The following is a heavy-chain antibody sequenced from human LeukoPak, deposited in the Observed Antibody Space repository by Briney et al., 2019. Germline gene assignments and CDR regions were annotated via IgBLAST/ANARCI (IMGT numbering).Heavy chain of an antibody. CDR2: ITSSSSAV. Sequence: GGSLRLSCAASGFPFSNYTMTWVRQAPGKGLEWVSYITSSSSAVYYADSVKGRFTISRDNAKKSLYLQISGLRAQDTDMHYCARTGALGCCSGGTCPSDHWGQGTLVTVSS. V-gene: IGHV3-48*01. CDR3: ARTGALGCCSGGTCPSDH. J-gene: IGHJ4*02. D-gene: IGHD2-15*01. CDR1: GFPFSNYT.